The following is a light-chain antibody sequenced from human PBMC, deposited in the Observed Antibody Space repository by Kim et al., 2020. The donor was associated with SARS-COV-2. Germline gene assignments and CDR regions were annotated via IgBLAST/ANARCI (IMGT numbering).Light chain of an antibody. CDR1: QSVTDS. V-gene: IGKV3-15*01. CDR3: QQYDNWPQT. Sequence: ETVMTQSPATLSVSPGERATLSCRASQSVTDSLAWYQQRLGQAPRLLIYGASTRATGIPARFSGSGSGTEFTLTISSLQSEDFALYYCQQYDNWPQTFGQGTKVDIK. J-gene: IGKJ1*01. CDR2: GAS.